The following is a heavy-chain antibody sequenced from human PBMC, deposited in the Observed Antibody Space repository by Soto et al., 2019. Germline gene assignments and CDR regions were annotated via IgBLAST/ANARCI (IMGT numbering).Heavy chain of an antibody. Sequence: GWSLRLSCASSGFTFIDYYMTWIRQAPGEGLEWVSYISTTSDYTNYADSVKGRFTISRDNAKNSLYLQMNSLRAEDTAVYYCARDRDLTSSWSFDYWGQGTLVTVSS. D-gene: IGHD6-13*01. J-gene: IGHJ4*02. CDR1: GFTFIDYY. V-gene: IGHV3-11*06. CDR2: ISTTSDYT. CDR3: ARDRDLTSSWSFDY.